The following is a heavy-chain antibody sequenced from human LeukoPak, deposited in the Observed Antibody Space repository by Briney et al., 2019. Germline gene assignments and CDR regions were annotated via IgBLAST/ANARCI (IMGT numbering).Heavy chain of an antibody. D-gene: IGHD6-19*01. CDR1: GGSLTNTNW. CDR3: ARRGSSGSSSYGWYFDI. V-gene: IGHV4-4*02. J-gene: IGHJ2*01. Sequence: SETLSLTCAVSGGSLTNTNWWSWIRQPPGKGLEWIGEIYYNGFSNYNPSLKSRITISLDNPKNQFSLNLTSVTAADTAVYYCARRGSSGSSSYGWYFDIWGRGTLITVSS. CDR2: IYYNGFS.